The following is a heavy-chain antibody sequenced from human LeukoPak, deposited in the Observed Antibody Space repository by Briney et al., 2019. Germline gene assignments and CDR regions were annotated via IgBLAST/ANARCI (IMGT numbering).Heavy chain of an antibody. V-gene: IGHV4-4*09. Sequence: SETLSLTCTVSGGSISSYYWSWIRQPPGKGLEWIGYIYTSGSTNYHPSLKSRVTISVDTSKNQFSLKLSSVTAADTAVYYCARINDYSNYAGWFGPWGQGTLVTVSS. CDR2: IYTSGST. D-gene: IGHD4-11*01. CDR1: GGSISSYY. CDR3: ARINDYSNYAGWFGP. J-gene: IGHJ5*02.